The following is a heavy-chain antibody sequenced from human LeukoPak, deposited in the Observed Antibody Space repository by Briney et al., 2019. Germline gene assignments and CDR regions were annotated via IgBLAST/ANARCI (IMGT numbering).Heavy chain of an antibody. J-gene: IGHJ4*02. V-gene: IGHV4-61*01. Sequence: SEALSLTCTVSGGSVSSGSYYWSWIRQPPGKGLEWIGYIYYSGSTNYNPSLKSRVTISVDTSKNQFSLKLSSVTAADTAVYYCARGYYDILTGYSPSDYWGQGTLVTVSS. CDR3: ARGYYDILTGYSPSDY. CDR1: GGSVSSGSYY. D-gene: IGHD3-9*01. CDR2: IYYSGST.